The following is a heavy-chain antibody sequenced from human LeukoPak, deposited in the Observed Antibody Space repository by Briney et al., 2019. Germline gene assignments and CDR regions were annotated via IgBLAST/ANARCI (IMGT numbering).Heavy chain of an antibody. D-gene: IGHD5-12*01. V-gene: IGHV3-23*01. Sequence: GGSLRLPCAASGFTFSSYAMSWVRQAPGKGLEWVSAISGSGSSTYYADSVKGRFTISRDKNTLYLQMNSLRAEDTAVYYCAKDQSGYDSWGQGTLVTVSS. CDR1: GFTFSSYA. CDR2: ISGSGSST. CDR3: AKDQSGYDS. J-gene: IGHJ4*02.